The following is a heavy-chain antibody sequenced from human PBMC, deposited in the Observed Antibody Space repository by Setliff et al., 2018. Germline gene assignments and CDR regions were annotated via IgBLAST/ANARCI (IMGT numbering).Heavy chain of an antibody. Sequence: GGSLRLSCAASGFSFSEYYMNWIRRAPGKGLEWVSYISTSGNTVDYAASVKGRFSISRDNAKNVLYLEMNSLRAEDPAVYSCARDITLTTIREGGMDVWGKGTTVTVSS. V-gene: IGHV3-11*04. D-gene: IGHD3-10*01. CDR3: ARDITLTTIREGGMDV. J-gene: IGHJ6*03. CDR2: ISTSGNTV. CDR1: GFSFSEYY.